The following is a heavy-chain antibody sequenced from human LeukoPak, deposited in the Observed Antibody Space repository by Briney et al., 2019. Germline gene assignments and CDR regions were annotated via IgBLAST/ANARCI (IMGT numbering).Heavy chain of an antibody. D-gene: IGHD2-21*02. Sequence: KPGGSLRLSCTASDLNFNTYTIDWVRQAPGKGLEWVSSISSRSSYIYYADALRDRFSTSRDNAKNSVYLQMDGLRVEDTAVYYCAKIDDYYKHFDSWGQGTLVTVSS. CDR2: ISSRSSYI. J-gene: IGHJ4*02. CDR1: DLNFNTYT. CDR3: AKIDDYYKHFDS. V-gene: IGHV3-21*01.